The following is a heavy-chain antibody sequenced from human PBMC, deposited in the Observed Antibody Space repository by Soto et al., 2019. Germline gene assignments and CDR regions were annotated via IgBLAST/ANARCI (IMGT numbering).Heavy chain of an antibody. Sequence: VGSLRLSCAASWFTFSGSAMHWVRQASGKGLEWVGRIRSKANSYATAYAASVKGRFTISRDDSKNTAYLQMNSLKTEDTAVYYCTSGLWFGELAIFDYWGQGTLVTVSS. J-gene: IGHJ4*02. CDR3: TSGLWFGELAIFDY. CDR2: IRSKANSYAT. CDR1: WFTFSGSA. D-gene: IGHD3-10*01. V-gene: IGHV3-73*01.